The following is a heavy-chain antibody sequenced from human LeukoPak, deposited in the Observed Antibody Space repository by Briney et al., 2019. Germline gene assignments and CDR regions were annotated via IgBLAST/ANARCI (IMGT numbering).Heavy chain of an antibody. D-gene: IGHD6-19*01. V-gene: IGHV4-59*08. CDR1: GGSISSYY. CDR2: IYYSGST. Sequence: SETLSLTCTVSGGSISSYYWSWIRQPPGKGLEWIGYIYYSGSTNYNPSLKSRVTISVDTSKNQFSLKLSSVTAADTAVYYCARRYSSGWELDYWGQGTLVTVSS. CDR3: ARRYSSGWELDY. J-gene: IGHJ4*02.